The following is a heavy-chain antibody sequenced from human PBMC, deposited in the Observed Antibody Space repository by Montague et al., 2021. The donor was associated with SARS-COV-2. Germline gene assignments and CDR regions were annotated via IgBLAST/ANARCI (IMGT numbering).Heavy chain of an antibody. CDR3: ARGGSYSSGWYGVYYYYGMDV. D-gene: IGHD6-19*01. CDR2: IYYSGST. CDR1: GGSISSGDYY. Sequence: TLSLTCTVSGGSISSGDYYWSWIRQHPGKGLEWIGYIYYSGSTYYNPSLKSRVTISVDTSKNQFSLKLSSVIAADTAVYYCARGGSYSSGWYGVYYYYGMDVWGQGTTVTVSS. V-gene: IGHV4-31*03. J-gene: IGHJ6*02.